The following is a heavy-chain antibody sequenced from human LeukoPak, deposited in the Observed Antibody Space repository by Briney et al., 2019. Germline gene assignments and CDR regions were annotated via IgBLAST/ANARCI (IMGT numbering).Heavy chain of an antibody. J-gene: IGHJ6*02. CDR2: ISAYNGNT. D-gene: IGHD3-10*01. V-gene: IGHV1-18*01. Sequence: GASVKVSCKASGYTLTSYGISWVRQAPGQGLEWMGWISAYNGNTNYAQKLQGRVTMTTDTSTSTAYMELRSLRSDDTAVYYCARRGFGELVYYYYYGMDVWGQGTTVTVSS. CDR3: ARRGFGELVYYYYYGMDV. CDR1: GYTLTSYG.